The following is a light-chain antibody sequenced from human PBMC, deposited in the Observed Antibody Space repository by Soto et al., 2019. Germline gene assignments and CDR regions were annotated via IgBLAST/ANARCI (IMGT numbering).Light chain of an antibody. V-gene: IGKV1-9*01. CDR2: AAF. J-gene: IGKJ5*01. CDR1: QGIGTY. Sequence: IQLTRSLSSQRESVVERDTISCRASQGIGTYLAWYQQKPGKAPKLLIYAAFTLHSGVPARFSGSGSGTDFTLTISSLQPEDFATYYCQQVNSYPQTFGQGTRVDIK. CDR3: QQVNSYPQT.